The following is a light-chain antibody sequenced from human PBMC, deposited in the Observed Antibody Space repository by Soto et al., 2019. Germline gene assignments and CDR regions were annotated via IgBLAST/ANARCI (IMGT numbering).Light chain of an antibody. CDR3: QQSYSTPRT. V-gene: IGKV1-39*01. CDR2: AAS. CDR1: QSISSY. J-gene: IGKJ1*01. Sequence: DIQMTHSPSSLSASVGDRVTITCRASQSISSYLNWYQQKPGKAPKLLIHAASSLQSGVPSRFSGSGSGTDFTLTISSLQPEDFATYYCQQSYSTPRTFGQGTQVEIK.